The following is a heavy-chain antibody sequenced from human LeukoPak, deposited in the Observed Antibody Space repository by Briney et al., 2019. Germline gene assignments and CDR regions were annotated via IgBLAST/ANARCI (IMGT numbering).Heavy chain of an antibody. Sequence: PGGSLRLSCAGSGFTIGRYWMSWVRQAPGKGLEWVANIRQDGSEKYYVDSVKGRLTISRDNAKNSLYLQMNSLRAEDTGIYYCARAGYYGDDAFDLWGQGTMVTVSS. CDR1: GFTIGRYW. V-gene: IGHV3-7*01. CDR2: IRQDGSEK. CDR3: ARAGYYGDDAFDL. J-gene: IGHJ3*01. D-gene: IGHD2/OR15-2a*01.